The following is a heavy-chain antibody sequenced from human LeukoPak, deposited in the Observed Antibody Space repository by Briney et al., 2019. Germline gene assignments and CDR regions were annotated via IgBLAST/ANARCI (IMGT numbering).Heavy chain of an antibody. D-gene: IGHD3-3*01. CDR3: ARGRHSSFGVVAYYYMDV. J-gene: IGHJ6*03. V-gene: IGHV1-3*01. CDR1: GYTFTSYA. CDR2: INAGNGNT. Sequence: ASVKVSCKASGYTFTSYAMHWVRQAPGQRLEWMGWINAGNGNTKYSQKFQGRVTITRDTSASTAYMELSSLRSEDTAVYYCARGRHSSFGVVAYYYMDVWGKGTTVTVSS.